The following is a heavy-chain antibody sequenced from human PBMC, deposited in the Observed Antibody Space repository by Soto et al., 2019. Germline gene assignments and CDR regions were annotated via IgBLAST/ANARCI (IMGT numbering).Heavy chain of an antibody. Sequence: EVQLVQSGGGLVQPGGSLRLSCVGSGFPFTDFYMNWVRQAPGKGLEWVANIRPDGSETNYVESVKGRFTTSRDNAKNSLFLQMNILRADDTAVYYCAGWGGHDYNYWGQGILVTVSS. J-gene: IGHJ4*02. CDR2: IRPDGSET. CDR3: AGWGGHDYNY. D-gene: IGHD4-4*01. V-gene: IGHV3-7*03. CDR1: GFPFTDFY.